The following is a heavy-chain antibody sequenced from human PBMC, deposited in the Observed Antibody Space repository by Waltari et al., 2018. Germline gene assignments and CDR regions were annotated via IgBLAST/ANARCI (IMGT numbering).Heavy chain of an antibody. J-gene: IGHJ3*01. CDR3: ATYIGASVGTAAFDV. Sequence: QLQLQESGPRLVRPSETLHLLCRVSGVPITSTSHYCAWIRPSPGPGLGWFGTVSYRGTTYISPSLKSRVSVSRDTSKNQVSLILCSVTAADMAVYYCATYIGASVGTAAFDVWGQGTMVTVSS. CDR2: VSYRGTT. CDR1: GVPITSTSHY. D-gene: IGHD5-12*01. V-gene: IGHV4-39*01.